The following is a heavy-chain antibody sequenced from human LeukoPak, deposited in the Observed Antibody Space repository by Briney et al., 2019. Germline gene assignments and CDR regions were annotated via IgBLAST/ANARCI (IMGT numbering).Heavy chain of an antibody. V-gene: IGHV3-13*01. Sequence: PGGSLRLSCAASGFTFSSYDMHWVRQATGKGLEWVSAIGTAGDTYYPGSVKGRFTISRENAKNSLYLQMNSLRAGDTAVYYCARSRSYGYGYYYYGMDVWGQGTTVTVSS. D-gene: IGHD3-16*01. CDR3: ARSRSYGYGYYYYGMDV. CDR1: GFTFSSYD. CDR2: IGTAGDT. J-gene: IGHJ6*02.